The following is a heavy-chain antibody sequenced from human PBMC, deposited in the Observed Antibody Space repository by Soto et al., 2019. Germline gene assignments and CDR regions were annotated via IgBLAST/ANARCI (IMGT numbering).Heavy chain of an antibody. D-gene: IGHD3-10*01. CDR1: GYSFTSYW. J-gene: IGHJ3*02. CDR3: ARYRDTSKGYDAFDI. V-gene: IGHV5-51*01. Sequence: GESLKISCKGSGYSFTSYWIGWVRQMPGKGLEWMGIIYPGDSDTRYSPSFQGQVTISADKSISTAYLQWSSLKASDTAMYYCARYRDTSKGYDAFDIWGQGTMVTVSS. CDR2: IYPGDSDT.